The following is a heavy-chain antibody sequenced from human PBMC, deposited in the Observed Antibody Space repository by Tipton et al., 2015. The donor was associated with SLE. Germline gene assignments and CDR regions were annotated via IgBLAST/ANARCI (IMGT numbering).Heavy chain of an antibody. D-gene: IGHD3-22*01. J-gene: IGHJ4*02. Sequence: SLRLSCAVSRFTFSSYAMNWVRQAPGKGLEWVSVISGSGGSTNYADSVKGRFTISRDNAKNSLYLQMNSLRAEDTAVYYCARQMFDTSAGPFDYWGQGTLVTVSS. V-gene: IGHV3-23*01. CDR2: ISGSGGST. CDR3: ARQMFDTSAGPFDY. CDR1: RFTFSSYA.